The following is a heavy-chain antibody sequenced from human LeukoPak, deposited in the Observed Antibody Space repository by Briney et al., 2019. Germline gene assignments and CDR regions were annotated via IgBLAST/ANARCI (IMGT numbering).Heavy chain of an antibody. CDR1: GYTFTSYD. CDR2: MNPNSGNT. CDR3: ARVGTYYYDSSGYYAVGFDP. D-gene: IGHD3-22*01. J-gene: IGHJ5*02. V-gene: IGHV1-8*01. Sequence: ASVKVSCKASGYTFTSYDINWVRQATGQGLEWMGWMNPNSGNTGYAQKFQGRVTMTRNTSISTAYMELSSLRSEDTAVYYCARVGTYYYDSSGYYAVGFDPWGQGTLVTVSS.